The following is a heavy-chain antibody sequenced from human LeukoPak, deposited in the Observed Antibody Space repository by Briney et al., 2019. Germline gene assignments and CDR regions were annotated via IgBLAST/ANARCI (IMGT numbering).Heavy chain of an antibody. J-gene: IGHJ4*02. Sequence: SVKVSCKASGRTFSSYAISWVRQAPRQGLEWMGGIIPIFGTANYAQKFQGRVTITADESTSTAYMELSSLRSEDTAVYYCARDSGSVDTAMVHFDYWGQGTLVTVSS. CDR2: IIPIFGTA. V-gene: IGHV1-69*13. CDR3: ARDSGSVDTAMVHFDY. CDR1: GRTFSSYA. D-gene: IGHD5-18*01.